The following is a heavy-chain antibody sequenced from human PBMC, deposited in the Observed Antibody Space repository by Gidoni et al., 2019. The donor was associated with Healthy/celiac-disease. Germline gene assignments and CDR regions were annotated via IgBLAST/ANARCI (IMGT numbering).Heavy chain of an antibody. V-gene: IGHV3-30-3*01. J-gene: IGHJ4*02. CDR1: GFTFSSHA. CDR2: ISYDGSNT. Sequence: QVQLVEYGGGVVQPGRSLRLSCPASGFTFSSHAMHWVRQAPGKGLEWVAVISYDGSNTYYADSVKGRFTISRDNSKNTLYLQMNSLRAEDTAVYYCARGEYSSSWYGDYYFDYWGQGTLVTVSS. CDR3: ARGEYSSSWYGDYYFDY. D-gene: IGHD6-13*01.